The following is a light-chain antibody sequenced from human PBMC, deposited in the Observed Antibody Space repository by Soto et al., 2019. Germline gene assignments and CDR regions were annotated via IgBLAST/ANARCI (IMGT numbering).Light chain of an antibody. J-gene: IGLJ1*01. CDR3: SSYTSSSPYV. CDR2: EVS. CDR1: SSDVGGYNY. V-gene: IGLV2-14*01. Sequence: QSVLIQPPSVSGSPGQSITISCTGTSSDVGGYNYVSWYQQHPGKAPKLMIYEVSNRPSGVSNRFSGSKSGNTASLTISGLQAEDEADYYCSSYTSSSPYVFGTGSKVTVL.